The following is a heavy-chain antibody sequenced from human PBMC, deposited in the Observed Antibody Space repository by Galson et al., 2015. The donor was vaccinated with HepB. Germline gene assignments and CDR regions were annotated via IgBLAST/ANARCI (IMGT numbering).Heavy chain of an antibody. CDR3: ARSLLWFGELLEFFDY. D-gene: IGHD3-10*01. CDR2: ISYDGSNK. CDR1: GFTFSSYG. V-gene: IGHV3-30*03. J-gene: IGHJ4*02. Sequence: SLRLSCAASGFTFSSYGMHWVRQAPGKGLEWVAVISYDGSNKYYADSVKGRFTISSDNSKNTLYLQMNSLRAEDTAVYYCARSLLWFGELLEFFDYWGQGTLVTVSS.